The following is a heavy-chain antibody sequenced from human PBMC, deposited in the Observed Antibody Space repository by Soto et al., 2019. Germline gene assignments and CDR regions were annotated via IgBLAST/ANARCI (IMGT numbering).Heavy chain of an antibody. CDR1: GFTFSSYA. CDR3: AKDDHFTFGGVILIPDYYGMEV. D-gene: IGHD3-16*01. CDR2: ISGSGGST. J-gene: IGHJ6*02. Sequence: TGGSLRLSCAASGFTFSSYAMSWVRQAPGKGLEWVSAISGSGGSTYYADSVKGRFTISRDNSKNTLYLQMNSLRAEDTAVYYCAKDDHFTFGGVILIPDYYGMEVWGQGTTVTVSS. V-gene: IGHV3-23*01.